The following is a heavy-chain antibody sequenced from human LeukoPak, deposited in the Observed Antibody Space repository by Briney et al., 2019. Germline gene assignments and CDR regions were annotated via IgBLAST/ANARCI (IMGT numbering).Heavy chain of an antibody. J-gene: IGHJ4*02. CDR3: ARDDNSGSVDDY. CDR2: IDNTGGDR. Sequence: PGGSLRLSCTASGFTFSTYWMHWVRQAPGKGLGWVSRIDNTGGDRNYMDSVKGRFTISRDNAKHTLYLQMNSLRPEDTAVYYCARDDNSGSVDDYWGQGILVTASS. D-gene: IGHD3-22*01. V-gene: IGHV3-74*01. CDR1: GFTFSTYW.